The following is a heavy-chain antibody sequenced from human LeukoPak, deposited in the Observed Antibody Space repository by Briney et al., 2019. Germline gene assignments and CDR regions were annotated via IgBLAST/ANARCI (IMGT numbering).Heavy chain of an antibody. Sequence: GGSLTLSCAASGFTFDDYAMHWVRHAPGKGLDWVSGISWNSNSIGYADSVKGRFTISRDNAKKSLNLQMNSLRAEDTALYYCAKVSGYSYGYIDYWGQGTLVTVSS. D-gene: IGHD5-18*01. CDR3: AKVSGYSYGYIDY. CDR1: GFTFDDYA. J-gene: IGHJ4*02. CDR2: ISWNSNSI. V-gene: IGHV3-9*01.